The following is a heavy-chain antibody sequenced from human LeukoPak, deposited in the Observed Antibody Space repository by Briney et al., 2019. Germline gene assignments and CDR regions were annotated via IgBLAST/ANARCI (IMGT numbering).Heavy chain of an antibody. CDR2: IYYSGST. CDR1: GGSISSSSYY. V-gene: IGHV4-39*01. J-gene: IGHJ2*01. D-gene: IGHD5-24*01. Sequence: SETLSLTCTVSGGSISSSSYYWGWIRQPPGKGLEWIGSIYYSGSTYYNLSLKSRVTISVDTSKNQFSLKLSSVTAADTAVYYCARHREGHFDLWGRGTLVTVSS. CDR3: ARHREGHFDL.